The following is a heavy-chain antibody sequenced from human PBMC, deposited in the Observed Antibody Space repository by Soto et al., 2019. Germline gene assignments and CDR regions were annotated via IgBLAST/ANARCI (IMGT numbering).Heavy chain of an antibody. CDR3: AKDPYSSGRGYFDY. D-gene: IGHD6-19*01. J-gene: IGHJ4*02. V-gene: IGHV3-30*18. CDR2: ISYDGSNK. Sequence: QVQLVESGGGVVQPGRSLRLSCAASGFTFSSYGMHWVRQAPGKGPEWVAVISYDGSNKYYADSVKGRFTISRDNSKNTLYLQMNSLRAEDTAVYYCAKDPYSSGRGYFDYWGQGTLVTVSS. CDR1: GFTFSSYG.